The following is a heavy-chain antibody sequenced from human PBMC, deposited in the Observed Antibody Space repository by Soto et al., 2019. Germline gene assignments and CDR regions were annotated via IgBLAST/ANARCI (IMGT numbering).Heavy chain of an antibody. J-gene: IGHJ5*02. CDR2: IYHSGST. Sequence: PSETLSLTCAVSGGSISSGGYSWSWIRQPPGKGLEWIGYIYHSGSTYYNPSLKSRVTISVDRSKNQFSLKLSSVTAADTAVYYCARGYDYGDYGAWFDPWGQGTLVTVSS. V-gene: IGHV4-30-2*01. CDR3: ARGYDYGDYGAWFDP. D-gene: IGHD4-17*01. CDR1: GGSISSGGYS.